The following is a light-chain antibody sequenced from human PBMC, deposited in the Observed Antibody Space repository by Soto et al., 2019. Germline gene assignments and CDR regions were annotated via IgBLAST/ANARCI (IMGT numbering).Light chain of an antibody. J-gene: IGKJ3*01. CDR2: AAS. CDR1: QSISSY. V-gene: IGKV1-39*01. CDR3: QQSYSTRFT. Sequence: DIQMTQSPSSLSASVGDRVTITCRASQSISSYLNWYQQKPVKAPKLLIYAASSLQSGVPSRFSGSGSGTDFTLTISSLQPEDFATYYCQQSYSTRFTFGPGTKVDIK.